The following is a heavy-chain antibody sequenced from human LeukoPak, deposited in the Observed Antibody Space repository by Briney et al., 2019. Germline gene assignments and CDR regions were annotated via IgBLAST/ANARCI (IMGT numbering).Heavy chain of an antibody. J-gene: IGHJ4*02. CDR3: ARVQVSDDNWGFFDY. CDR1: GYTFPANY. Sequence: ASVKVSCKAAGYTFPANYMHWVRQAPGPGHDWMECINPNSGGSNCAQKFQGRVTMTRETSISTAYMELSRLSSDDTAVYYCARVQVSDDNWGFFDYWGQGTLVTVSS. D-gene: IGHD1-1*01. V-gene: IGHV1-2*02. CDR2: INPNSGGS.